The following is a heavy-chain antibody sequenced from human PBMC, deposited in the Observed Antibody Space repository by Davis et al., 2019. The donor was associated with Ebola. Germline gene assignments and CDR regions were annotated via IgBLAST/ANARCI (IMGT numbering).Heavy chain of an antibody. D-gene: IGHD6-13*01. CDR2: IKSKSDGGTA. CDR3: TRTPAAGL. Sequence: GESLKISCAASGFTFNYAWMTWVRQAPGKGLEWVGRIKSKSDGGTADYAAPVKGRFTISRDDSKNTLYLQMDDLKTDDTAVYYCTRTPAAGLWGQGTLVTVSS. J-gene: IGHJ4*02. CDR1: GFTFNYAW. V-gene: IGHV3-15*01.